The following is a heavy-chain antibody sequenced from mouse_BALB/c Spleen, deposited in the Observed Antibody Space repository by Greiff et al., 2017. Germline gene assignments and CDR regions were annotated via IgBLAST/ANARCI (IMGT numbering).Heavy chain of an antibody. V-gene: IGHV5-9-4*01. D-gene: IGHD1-1*01. Sequence: EVKLMESGGGLVKPGGSLKLSCAASGFTFSSYAMSWVRQSPEKRLEWVAEISSGGSYTYYPDTVTGRFTISRDNAKNTLYLEMSSLRSEDTAMYYCARGDYGSSFDYWGQGTTLTVSS. J-gene: IGHJ2*01. CDR2: ISSGGSYT. CDR3: ARGDYGSSFDY. CDR1: GFTFSSYA.